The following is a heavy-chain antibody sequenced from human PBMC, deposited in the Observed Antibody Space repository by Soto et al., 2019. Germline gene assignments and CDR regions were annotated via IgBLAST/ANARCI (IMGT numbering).Heavy chain of an antibody. CDR1: GFTFSGSA. Sequence: EVQLVESGGGLVQPGGSLKLSCAASGFTFSGSAMHWVRQASGKGLEWVGRIRSKANSYATAYAASVKGRFTISRDDSKNTAELQMNRLKTEDTAVYYCTREREGEYYDSSMRRAFDIWGQGTMVTVSS. CDR2: IRSKANSYAT. D-gene: IGHD3-22*01. J-gene: IGHJ3*02. CDR3: TREREGEYYDSSMRRAFDI. V-gene: IGHV3-73*02.